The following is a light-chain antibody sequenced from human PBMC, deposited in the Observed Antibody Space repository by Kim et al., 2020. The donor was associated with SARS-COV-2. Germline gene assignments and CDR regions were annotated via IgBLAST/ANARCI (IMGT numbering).Light chain of an antibody. Sequence: ESPGQTASITGSGDKLGDKYACWYQQKPGQSHGLVIYQDSKRHSGIRERFSGSNSGNTATLTIRGTQAMDEADYYGQEWDSSTLVFGGGTQLTVL. CDR3: QEWDSSTLV. J-gene: IGLJ2*01. CDR1: KLGDKY. CDR2: QDS. V-gene: IGLV3-1*01.